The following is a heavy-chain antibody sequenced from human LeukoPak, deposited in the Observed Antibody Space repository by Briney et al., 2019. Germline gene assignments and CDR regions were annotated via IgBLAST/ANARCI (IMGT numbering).Heavy chain of an antibody. D-gene: IGHD6-13*01. CDR2: IKQDGSEK. J-gene: IGHJ4*02. CDR1: GFTFSSYW. V-gene: IGHV3-7*01. CDR3: ARNYYGYSSSWYGDFFDY. Sequence: GESLRLSCAASGFTFSSYWMSWVRQAPGKGLEWVANIKQDGSEKYYVDSVKGRFTISRDNAKNSLYLQMNSLRAEDTAVYYCARNYYGYSSSWYGDFFDYWGQGILVTVSS.